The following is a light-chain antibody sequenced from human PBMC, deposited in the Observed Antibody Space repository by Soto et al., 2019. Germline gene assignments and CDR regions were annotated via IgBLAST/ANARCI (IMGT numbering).Light chain of an antibody. J-gene: IGKJ2*01. V-gene: IGKV1-39*01. CDR3: LQSYSTPRT. Sequence: DIQMTQSPSSLSASVGDRVTITCRASQSMSNYLIWYQQKPGKAPKLLIYAASTLQPGIPSRFSGSGSATDFTLTISSLQPEDTATYFCLQSYSTPRTFGQGTKLEIK. CDR1: QSMSNY. CDR2: AAS.